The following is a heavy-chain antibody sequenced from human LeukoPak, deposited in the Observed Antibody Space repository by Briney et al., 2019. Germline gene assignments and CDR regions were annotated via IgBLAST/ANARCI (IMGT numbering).Heavy chain of an antibody. Sequence: GGSLRLSCAASGFTFSRYWMAWVRQAPGKGLEWVANIKQDGSEKYYVDSVKGRFPISRDNAKNSLFLQMNSLRAEDTAVYYCAGGFYSGSFDPWGQGTLVTVSS. CDR1: GFTFSRYW. CDR2: IKQDGSEK. CDR3: AGGFYSGSFDP. J-gene: IGHJ5*02. V-gene: IGHV3-7*02. D-gene: IGHD1-26*01.